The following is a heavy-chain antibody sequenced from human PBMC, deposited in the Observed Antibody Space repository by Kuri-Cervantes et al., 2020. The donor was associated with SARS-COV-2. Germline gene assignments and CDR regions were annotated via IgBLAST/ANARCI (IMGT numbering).Heavy chain of an antibody. Sequence: ASVKVSCKASGYTFTSYDINWVRQATGQGLEWMGWMNPNSGNTGYAQKFQGRVTITRNTSISTAYMELSSLRSEDTAVYYCARRYCSGGSCYSGGDAWFDPWGQGTLVTVSS. CDR3: ARRYCSGGSCYSGGDAWFDP. CDR1: GYTFTSYD. V-gene: IGHV1-8*03. D-gene: IGHD2-15*01. J-gene: IGHJ5*02. CDR2: MNPNSGNT.